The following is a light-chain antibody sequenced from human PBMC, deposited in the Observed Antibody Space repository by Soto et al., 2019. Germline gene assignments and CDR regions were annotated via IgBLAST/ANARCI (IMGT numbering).Light chain of an antibody. CDR3: QQYNSFSKT. V-gene: IGKV1-13*02. Sequence: AIPLTQSPSSLSASVGDRVTLTCRASQDINTGVAWYQQKPGQTPNLLIYAASTLETGVPSRFSGSGYGTEFTLTIASLQPDDSASYYCQQYNSFSKTFGRGTKVDIK. CDR1: QDINTG. J-gene: IGKJ1*01. CDR2: AAS.